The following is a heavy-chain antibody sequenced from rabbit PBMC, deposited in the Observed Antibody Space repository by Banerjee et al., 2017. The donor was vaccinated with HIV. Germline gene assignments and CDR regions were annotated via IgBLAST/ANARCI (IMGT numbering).Heavy chain of an antibody. CDR3: ARDLAGVIGWNFNL. J-gene: IGHJ4*01. CDR2: ISAGRSGTT. D-gene: IGHD4-1*01. V-gene: IGHV1S40*01. Sequence: QSLEESGGGLVKPGGTLTLTCKASGFDFSSSYYMCWVRQAPGKGLEWIGCISAGRSGTTYYASWAKGRFTISKTSSTTVTLQMTSLTAADTATYFCARDLAGVIGWNFNLWGQGTLVTVS. CDR1: GFDFSSSYY.